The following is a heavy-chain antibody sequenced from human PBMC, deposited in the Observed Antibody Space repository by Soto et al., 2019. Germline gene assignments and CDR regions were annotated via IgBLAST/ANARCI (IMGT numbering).Heavy chain of an antibody. J-gene: IGHJ6*03. D-gene: IGHD3-10*01. V-gene: IGHV3-66*01. CDR3: ARVFLSRAGGYYYYMDV. Sequence: GGSLRLSCAASGFTVSSNYMSWVRQAPGKGLEWVSVIYSGGSTYYADSVKGRFTISRDNSKNTLYLQMNSLRAEDTAVYYCARVFLSRAGGYYYYMDVWGKGTTVTVSS. CDR1: GFTVSSNY. CDR2: IYSGGST.